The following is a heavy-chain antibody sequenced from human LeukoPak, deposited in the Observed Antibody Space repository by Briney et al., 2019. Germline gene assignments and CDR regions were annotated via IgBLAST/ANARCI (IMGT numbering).Heavy chain of an antibody. Sequence: PSETLSLTCTVSGGSISSSRYYWGWIRQPPGKGLEWIGSMYYSGSTYYNPSLKSRVTISVDTSKNQFSLKLSSVTAADTAVYYCARPGGGLGQWLVPGRYFDYWGQGTLVTVSS. CDR2: MYYSGST. D-gene: IGHD6-19*01. CDR1: GGSISSSRYY. V-gene: IGHV4-39*07. J-gene: IGHJ4*02. CDR3: ARPGGGLGQWLVPGRYFDY.